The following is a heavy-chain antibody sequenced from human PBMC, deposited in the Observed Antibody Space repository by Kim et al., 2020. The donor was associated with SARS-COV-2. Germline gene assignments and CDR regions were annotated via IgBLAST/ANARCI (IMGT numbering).Heavy chain of an antibody. D-gene: IGHD3-22*01. CDR2: IYPGDSDT. J-gene: IGHJ3*02. CDR3: ARGGTYYYDSSPTDAFDI. CDR1: GYSFTSYW. Sequence: GESLKISCKGSGYSFTSYWIGWVRQMPGKGLEWMGIIYPGDSDTRYSPSFQGQVTISADKSISTAYLQWSSLKASDTAMYYCARGGTYYYDSSPTDAFDIWGQGTMVTVSS. V-gene: IGHV5-51*01.